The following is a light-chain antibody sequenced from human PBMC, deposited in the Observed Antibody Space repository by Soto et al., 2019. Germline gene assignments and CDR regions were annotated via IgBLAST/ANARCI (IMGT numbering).Light chain of an antibody. Sequence: QSVLTQPPSVSGAPGQRVTISCTGSSSNIGAGYDVHWYQQLPGTAPKLLIYGNSNRPSGVPDRFSGSKSGTSASLAITGLQAEDEADYYCQSYDSSLSGLGVSGTGTKLTVL. CDR1: SSNIGAGYD. CDR3: QSYDSSLSGLGV. V-gene: IGLV1-40*01. CDR2: GNS. J-gene: IGLJ1*01.